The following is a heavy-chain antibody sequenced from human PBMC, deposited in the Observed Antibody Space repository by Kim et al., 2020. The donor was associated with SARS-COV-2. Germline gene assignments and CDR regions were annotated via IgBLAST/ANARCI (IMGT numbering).Heavy chain of an antibody. CDR2: IYSGGST. CDR3: ARDRSLGYWEYYGMDV. CDR1: GFTVSSNY. D-gene: IGHD2-15*01. J-gene: IGHJ6*02. V-gene: IGHV3-53*01. Sequence: GGSLRLSCAASGFTVSSNYMSWVRQAPGKGLEWVSVIYSGGSTYYADSVKGRFTISRDNSKNTLYLQMNSLRAEDTAVYYCARDRSLGYWEYYGMDVWGQGTTVTVSS.